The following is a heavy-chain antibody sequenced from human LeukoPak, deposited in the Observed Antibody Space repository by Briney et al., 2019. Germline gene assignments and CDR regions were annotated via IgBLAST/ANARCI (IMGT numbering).Heavy chain of an antibody. CDR2: ISSSSSYI. D-gene: IGHD3-22*01. Sequence: PGGSLRLSCAASGFTFSDYYMSWIRQAPGKGLEWVSSISSSSSYIYYADPVKGRFTISRDNAKNSLYLQMNSLRAEDTAVYYCARDLEYYYDSSGYNWFDPWGQGTLVTVSS. CDR3: ARDLEYYYDSSGYNWFDP. V-gene: IGHV3-11*06. J-gene: IGHJ5*02. CDR1: GFTFSDYY.